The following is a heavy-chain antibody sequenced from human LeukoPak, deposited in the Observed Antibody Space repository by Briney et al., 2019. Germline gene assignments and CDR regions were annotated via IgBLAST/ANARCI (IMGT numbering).Heavy chain of an antibody. CDR1: GFTFSSYS. CDR2: ISYDGSNK. Sequence: GGSLRLSCAASGFTFSSYSMHWVRQAPGKGLEWVAVISYDGSNKYYADSVKGRFTISRDNSKNTLYLQMNSLRAEDTAVYYCAVFPGDYYYYMDVWGKGTTVTVSS. CDR3: AVFPGDYYYYMDV. D-gene: IGHD3-16*01. J-gene: IGHJ6*03. V-gene: IGHV3-30*03.